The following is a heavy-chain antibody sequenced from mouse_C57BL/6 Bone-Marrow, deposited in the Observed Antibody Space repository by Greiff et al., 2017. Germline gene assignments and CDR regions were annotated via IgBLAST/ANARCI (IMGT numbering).Heavy chain of an antibody. CDR1: GYTFTDYE. V-gene: IGHV1-15*01. CDR3: TREDYDRYYYAMDY. D-gene: IGHD2-4*01. CDR2: IDPETGGT. Sequence: LMESGAELVRPGASVTLSCKASGYTFTDYEMHWVKQTPVHGLEWIGVIDPETGGTAYNPKFKGKAILTADKSSSTAYMELRSLTTEDSAVYYCTREDYDRYYYAMDYWGQGTLVTVSS. J-gene: IGHJ4*01.